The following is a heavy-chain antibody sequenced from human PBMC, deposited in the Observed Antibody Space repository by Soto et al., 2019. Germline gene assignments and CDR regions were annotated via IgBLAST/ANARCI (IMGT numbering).Heavy chain of an antibody. CDR2: ISDDGNNK. D-gene: IGHD6-13*01. V-gene: IGHV3-30*18. CDR1: GFTFSSYN. CDR3: AKDKGITAQKYYFDY. Sequence: QVQLVESGGSVVQPGRSLRLSCAASGFTFSSYNMNWVRQAPGKRLECVAFISDDGNNKYYSDSVRGRFTLSRDNSKNTLYLQMNSLRVEDTAVYYCAKDKGITAQKYYFDYWGQGTLVTVSS. J-gene: IGHJ4*02.